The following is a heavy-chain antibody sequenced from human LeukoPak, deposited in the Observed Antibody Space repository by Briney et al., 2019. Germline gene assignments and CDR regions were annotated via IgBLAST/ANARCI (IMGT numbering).Heavy chain of an antibody. CDR3: AREKIEDYDSSGYPSY. V-gene: IGHV1-2*02. D-gene: IGHD3-22*01. CDR1: GYTFTSYY. CDR2: INPNSGGT. J-gene: IGHJ4*02. Sequence: ASVKVSCKASGYTFTSYYMHWVRQAPGQGLEWMGWINPNSGGTNYAQKFQGRVTMTRDTSISTAYMELSRLRSDDTAVYYCAREKIEDYDSSGYPSYWGQGTLVTVSS.